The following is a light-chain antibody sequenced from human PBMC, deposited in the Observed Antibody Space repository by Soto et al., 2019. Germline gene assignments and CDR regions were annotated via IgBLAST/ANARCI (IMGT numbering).Light chain of an antibody. V-gene: IGKV3-15*01. CDR3: QQGHNWPLT. CDR1: QSISTE. CDR2: SAS. J-gene: IGKJ1*01. Sequence: EIVMTQSPATLSVSPGERATLSCRASQSISTELAWYQQKPGQPPRLLIYSASTRATGVPARFTGSGSGSEYTLTISGLQSEDFAVYYCQQGHNWPLTFGQRT.